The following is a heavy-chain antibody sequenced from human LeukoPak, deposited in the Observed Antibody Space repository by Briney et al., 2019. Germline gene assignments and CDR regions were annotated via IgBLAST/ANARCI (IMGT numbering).Heavy chain of an antibody. V-gene: IGHV1-18*01. CDR2: ISAYNGNT. CDR1: GYTFTSYG. CDR3: AREGDYDILTGYSPYFDY. Sequence: ASVKVSCKASGYTFTSYGISWVQQAPGQGLEWMGWISAYNGNTNYAQKLQGRVTMTTDTSTSTAYMELRSLRSDDTAVYYCAREGDYDILTGYSPYFDYWGQGTLVTVSS. D-gene: IGHD3-9*01. J-gene: IGHJ4*02.